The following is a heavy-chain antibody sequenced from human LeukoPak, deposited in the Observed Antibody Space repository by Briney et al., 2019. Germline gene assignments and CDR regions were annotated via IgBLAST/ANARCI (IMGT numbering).Heavy chain of an antibody. CDR1: GGSFSGYY. CDR2: INHSGST. V-gene: IGHV4-34*01. D-gene: IGHD6-19*01. Sequence: SETLSLTCAVYGGSFSGYYWSWIRQPPGRGLEWIGEINHSGSTNYNPSLKSRVTISVDTSKNQFSLKLSSVTAADTAVYYCVLYSSGRGVYGMDVWGQGTTVTVSS. J-gene: IGHJ6*02. CDR3: VLYSSGRGVYGMDV.